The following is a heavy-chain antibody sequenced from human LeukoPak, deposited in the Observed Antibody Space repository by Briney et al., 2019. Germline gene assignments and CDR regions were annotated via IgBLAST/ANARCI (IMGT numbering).Heavy chain of an antibody. J-gene: IGHJ4*02. D-gene: IGHD5-18*01. CDR2: ISSSGSTI. V-gene: IGHV3-11*01. Sequence: GGSLRLSCAASGFTFSDYYMSWIRQAPGKGLDWISYISSSGSTIYYADSVKGRFTISRDNAKNSLYLQMNSLRAEDTAVYYCARDMSGYNYGADYWGQGTLVTVSS. CDR1: GFTFSDYY. CDR3: ARDMSGYNYGADY.